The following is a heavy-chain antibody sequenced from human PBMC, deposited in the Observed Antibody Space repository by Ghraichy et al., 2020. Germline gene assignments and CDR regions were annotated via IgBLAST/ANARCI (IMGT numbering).Heavy chain of an antibody. CDR3: ARLGSGWPGGFQH. CDR1: GGSFSGYY. Sequence: SETLSLTCAVYGGSFSGYYWSWIRQPPGKGLEWIGEINHSGSTNYNPSLKSRVTISVDTSKNQFSLKLSSVTAADTAVYYCARLGSGWPGGFQHWGQGTLVTVSS. D-gene: IGHD6-19*01. V-gene: IGHV4-34*01. CDR2: INHSGST. J-gene: IGHJ1*01.